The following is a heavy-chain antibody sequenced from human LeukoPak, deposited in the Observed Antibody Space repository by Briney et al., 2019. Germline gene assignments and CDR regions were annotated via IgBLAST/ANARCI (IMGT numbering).Heavy chain of an antibody. J-gene: IGHJ4*02. CDR1: GFTFSSYA. Sequence: PGGSLRLSCAASGFTFSSYAIHWVRQAPGKGLEWVAVISYDGSNKYYADSVKGRFTISRDNSKNTLYLQMNSLRAEDTAVYYCARGDLIAAAYFDYWGQGTLVTVSS. CDR3: ARGDLIAAAYFDY. D-gene: IGHD6-13*01. CDR2: ISYDGSNK. V-gene: IGHV3-30-3*01.